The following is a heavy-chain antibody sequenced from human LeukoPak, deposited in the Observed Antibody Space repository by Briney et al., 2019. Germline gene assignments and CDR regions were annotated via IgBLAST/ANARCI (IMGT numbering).Heavy chain of an antibody. CDR2: IYYSGST. Sequence: PPETLSLTCTVSGGSMSSYYWSWIRQPPGKGLEWIGYIYYSGSTNYNPSLKSRVTISVDTSKNQFSLKLSSVTAADTAVYYCARHGHCSGGSCYFPPFDYWGQGTLVTVSS. D-gene: IGHD2-15*01. CDR1: GGSMSSYY. V-gene: IGHV4-59*08. J-gene: IGHJ4*02. CDR3: ARHGHCSGGSCYFPPFDY.